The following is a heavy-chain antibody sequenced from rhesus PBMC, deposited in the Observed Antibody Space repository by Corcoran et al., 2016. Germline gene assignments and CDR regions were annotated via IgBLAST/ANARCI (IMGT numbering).Heavy chain of an antibody. CDR3: ARELYSGYSSKYFDY. Sequence: QVQLQESGPGLVKPSETLSLTCAVSGGSFSSYWWSWIRQPPGKGLEWIGGINGNSGSTNYNPSLKSRVTISKDASKNQFSLKLSSVTAADTAVYYCARELYSGYSSKYFDYWGQGVLVTVSS. D-gene: IGHD5-24*01. J-gene: IGHJ4*01. CDR2: INGNSGST. CDR1: GGSFSSYW. V-gene: IGHV4-80*01.